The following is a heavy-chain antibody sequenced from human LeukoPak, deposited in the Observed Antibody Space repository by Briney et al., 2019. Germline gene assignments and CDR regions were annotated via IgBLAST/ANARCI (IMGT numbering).Heavy chain of an antibody. CDR2: ISKDGSDK. CDR3: ARDYWWNYDY. J-gene: IGHJ4*02. CDR1: GFTLSDYA. V-gene: IGHV3-30-3*01. Sequence: GGSLRLSCAASGFTLSDYAMHWVRQAPGKGLEWVAVISKDGSDKYYPGSVRGRFTISRDNSKNTIYLQMDSLRAEDTAIYYCARDYWWNYDYWGQGTLVTVSS. D-gene: IGHD1-7*01.